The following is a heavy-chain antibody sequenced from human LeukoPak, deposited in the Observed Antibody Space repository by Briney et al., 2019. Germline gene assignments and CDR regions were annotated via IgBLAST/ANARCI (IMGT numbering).Heavy chain of an antibody. CDR2: IRNTATT. J-gene: IGHJ4*02. CDR1: GFTFSDDH. V-gene: IGHV3-72*01. D-gene: IGHD2/OR15-2a*01. CDR3: AKSKPGNILDY. Sequence: GGSLRLSCTASGFTFSDDHVDWVRQAPGKGLEWIGHIRNTATTEYAASVKGRFTISRDDSKNSVYMQMNSLKIEDTAVYFCAKSKPGNILDYWGQGTLLTVSS.